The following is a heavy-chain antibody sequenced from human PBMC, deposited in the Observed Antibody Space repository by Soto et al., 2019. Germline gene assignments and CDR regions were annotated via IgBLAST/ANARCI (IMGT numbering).Heavy chain of an antibody. CDR3: ASTIFGVVIRLGGFDY. D-gene: IGHD3-3*01. CDR2: IYYSGST. CDR1: GGSFSGYY. Sequence: PSETLSLTCAVYGGSFSGYYWSWIRQHPGKGLEWIGYIYYSGSTYYNPSLKSRVTISVDTSKNQFSLKLSSVTAADTAVYYCASTIFGVVIRLGGFDYWGQGTLVTVSS. V-gene: IGHV4-31*11. J-gene: IGHJ4*02.